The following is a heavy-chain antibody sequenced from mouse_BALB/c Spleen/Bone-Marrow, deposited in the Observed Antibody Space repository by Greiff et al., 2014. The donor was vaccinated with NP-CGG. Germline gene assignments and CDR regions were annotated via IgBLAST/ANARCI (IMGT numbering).Heavy chain of an antibody. D-gene: IGHD2-1*01. Sequence: VQLQQSGAELVKPGASVKLSCKASGYTFATYWMQRVKQRPGQGLEWIGEINPSNGRTNYNEKFKRKATLTVDKSSSTAYMQLSSLTSEDSAVYYCARGDGKYAFAYWGQGTLVTVSA. CDR1: GYTFATYW. J-gene: IGHJ3*01. CDR3: ARGDGKYAFAY. CDR2: INPSNGRT. V-gene: IGHV1S81*02.